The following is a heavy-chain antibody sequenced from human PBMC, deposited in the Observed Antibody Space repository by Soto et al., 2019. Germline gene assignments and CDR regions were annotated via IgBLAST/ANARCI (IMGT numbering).Heavy chain of an antibody. J-gene: IGHJ5*02. D-gene: IGHD5-18*01. CDR2: IYWDDDK. V-gene: IGHV2-5*02. Sequence: SGPTLVNPTQTLTLTCTFSGFSLSTSGVGVGWIRQPPGKALEGRALIYWDDDKRYSPSLKSRLTITNDTSKNQVVPTITHRDPLDPASFFCSHRRYRGDWFYPWRRGSLVTVSS. CDR1: GFSLSTSGVG. CDR3: SHRRYRGDWFYP.